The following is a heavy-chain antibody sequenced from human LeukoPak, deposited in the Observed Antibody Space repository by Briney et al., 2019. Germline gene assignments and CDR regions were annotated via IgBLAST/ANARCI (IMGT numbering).Heavy chain of an antibody. CDR1: GFTFSSYA. D-gene: IGHD7-27*01. Sequence: GGSLRLSCAASGFTFSSYAMSWVRQAPGKGLEWVSSISGSGDSTYYADSVKGRFTISRDNSKNTLYLQMNSLRAEDTAVYYCAKERRGDRYFDYWGQGTLVTVSS. J-gene: IGHJ4*02. CDR3: AKERRGDRYFDY. V-gene: IGHV3-23*01. CDR2: ISGSGDST.